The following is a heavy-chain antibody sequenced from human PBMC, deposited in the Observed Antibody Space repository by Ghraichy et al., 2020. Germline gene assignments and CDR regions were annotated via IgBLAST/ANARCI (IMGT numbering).Heavy chain of an antibody. D-gene: IGHD5-18*01. CDR2: ISYDGSNK. Sequence: LSLTCAASGFTFSSYAMHWVRQAPGKGLEWVAVISYDGSNKYYADSVKGRFTISRDNSKNTLYLQMNSLRAEDTAVYYCARDRGRGYSYGLDYWGQGTLVTVSS. J-gene: IGHJ4*02. CDR3: ARDRGRGYSYGLDY. V-gene: IGHV3-30*04. CDR1: GFTFSSYA.